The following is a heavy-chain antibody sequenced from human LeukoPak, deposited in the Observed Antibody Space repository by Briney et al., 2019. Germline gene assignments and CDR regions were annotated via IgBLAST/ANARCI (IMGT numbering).Heavy chain of an antibody. D-gene: IGHD6-13*01. CDR2: ISSISTYI. CDR1: GFTFSSYS. J-gene: IGHJ5*02. V-gene: IGHV3-21*01. Sequence: PGGSLKLSCAASGFTFSSYSMNWVRQAPGKGLEWVSSISSISTYIYYADSVKARFTVSRDSAKNSLYLQMNSLRAEDTAVYYCARDISSRQPNRFDPWGRGTVATV. CDR3: ARDISSRQPNRFDP.